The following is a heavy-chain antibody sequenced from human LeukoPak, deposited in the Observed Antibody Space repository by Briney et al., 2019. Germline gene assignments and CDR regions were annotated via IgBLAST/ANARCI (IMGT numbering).Heavy chain of an antibody. D-gene: IGHD6-13*01. J-gene: IGHJ4*02. CDR1: GGSISSTSYY. CDR3: ALYTSSFDY. CDR2: IYYSGST. V-gene: IGHV4-39*01. Sequence: ASETLPLTCTVSGGSISSTSYYWGWIRQPPGKGLEWIGSIYYSGSTYYNPSLKSRVTISVDTSKNQFSLKLSSVTAADTAMYYCALYTSSFDYWGRGTLVTVSS.